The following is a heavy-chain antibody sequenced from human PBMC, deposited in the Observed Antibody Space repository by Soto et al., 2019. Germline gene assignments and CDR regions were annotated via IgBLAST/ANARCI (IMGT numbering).Heavy chain of an antibody. CDR1: GFTFNRST. V-gene: IGHV3-21*02. Sequence: EVQLVESGGGLVKPGGSLRLSCTASGFTFNRSTMNWVRQAPGKGPEWVSSITSDSGDIKYADSVRGRFTISRDNAKNSLYLQMSSLRAEDTAVYYCARASEGDFWSGYYYGMDVWGQGTTVTVSS. D-gene: IGHD3-3*01. CDR2: ITSDSGDI. CDR3: ARASEGDFWSGYYYGMDV. J-gene: IGHJ6*02.